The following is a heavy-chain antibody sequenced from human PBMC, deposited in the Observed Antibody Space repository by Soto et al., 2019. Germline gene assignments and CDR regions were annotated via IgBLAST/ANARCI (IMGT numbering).Heavy chain of an antibody. V-gene: IGHV3-7*03. CDR2: IKQDGSEK. J-gene: IGHJ4*02. Sequence: EVQLVESGGGLVQPGGSLRLSCAASGFTFSSYWMSWVRQAPGKGLEWVATIKQDGSEKYYVDSVKGRFTISRDNAKNSRYLQMNSLRAEDTAVYYCARDAYSSGWLYYFDYCGQGTLVTVSS. D-gene: IGHD6-19*01. CDR1: GFTFSSYW. CDR3: ARDAYSSGWLYYFDY.